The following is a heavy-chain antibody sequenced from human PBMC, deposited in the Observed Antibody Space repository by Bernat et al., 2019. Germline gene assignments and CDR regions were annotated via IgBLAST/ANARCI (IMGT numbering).Heavy chain of an antibody. D-gene: IGHD2-15*01. CDR1: GFTFSSYG. CDR2: ISYDGSNK. Sequence: QVQLVESGGGVVQPGRSLRLSCAASGFTFSSYGMHWVRQAPGKGLEWVAVISYDGSNKYYADSVKGRFTISRDNSKNTLYLQMNSLRAEDTAVYYRAKDQGGYGMDVWGQGTTVTVSS. V-gene: IGHV3-30*18. J-gene: IGHJ6*02. CDR3: AKDQGGYGMDV.